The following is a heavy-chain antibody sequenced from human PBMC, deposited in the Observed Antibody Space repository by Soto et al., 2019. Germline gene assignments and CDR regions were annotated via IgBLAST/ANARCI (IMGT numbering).Heavy chain of an antibody. CDR2: ISGSGDKT. J-gene: IGHJ4*02. D-gene: IGHD2-8*02. CDR1: GFTFNNYA. V-gene: IGHV3-23*01. Sequence: EVQLLESGGGLVQPGGSLTLSCAASGFTFNNYAMNWVRQAPGKGLEWVSAISGSGDKTYYADSVKGRFTISRDISKNVVYLQMNSLRVDVTASYYCAILGERFRYCFDYWGQGTLVTVSS. CDR3: AILGERFRYCFDY.